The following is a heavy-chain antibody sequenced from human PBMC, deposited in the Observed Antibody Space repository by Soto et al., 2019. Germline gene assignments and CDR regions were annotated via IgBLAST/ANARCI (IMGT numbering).Heavy chain of an antibody. CDR1: EFTFSNYG. V-gene: IGHV3-33*01. CDR3: ARDDEYSGNGMDV. D-gene: IGHD3-10*01. J-gene: IGHJ6*02. CDR2: ILNDARNS. Sequence: QVQLVESGGGVVQPGRSLRLSCAASEFTFSNYGMHWVRQAPGKGLEWVAVILNDARNSYHADSVKDRFTISRDNSKNTLYLQMNSLRAEDTAVYYCARDDEYSGNGMDVWGQGTTVTV.